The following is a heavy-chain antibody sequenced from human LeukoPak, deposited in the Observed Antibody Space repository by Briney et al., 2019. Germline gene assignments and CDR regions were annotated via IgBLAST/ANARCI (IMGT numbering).Heavy chain of an antibody. CDR2: IRGSVGST. CDR1: GFTVSSYG. J-gene: IGHJ4*02. Sequence: GGSQRLSCAASGFTVSSYGIGCVSHDGGGWLELVSSIRGSVGSTYYAVSVKDPFTISRDNSKNTQYLQMISLRTADTAVYYCCKDVGVVLWFGEFHHDYWGQGTLVTVSS. D-gene: IGHD3-10*01. V-gene: IGHV3-23*01. CDR3: CKDVGVVLWFGEFHHDY.